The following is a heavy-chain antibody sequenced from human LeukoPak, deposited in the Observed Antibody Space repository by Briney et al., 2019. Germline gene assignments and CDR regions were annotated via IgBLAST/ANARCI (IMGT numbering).Heavy chain of an antibody. V-gene: IGHV3-9*01. CDR2: ILRNSGSI. CDR3: VKDGGRDTAAAYY. CDR1: GVTFFDYY. J-gene: IGHJ4*02. Sequence: PARSLRRSCAASGVTFFDYYVLCVRQAPREDRVWVSGILRNSGSIGYADSVKVRFPISRDEAKNALYLQMNSLRAEDTALYYCVKDGGRDTAAAYYWGQGTLVSVSS. D-gene: IGHD6-13*01.